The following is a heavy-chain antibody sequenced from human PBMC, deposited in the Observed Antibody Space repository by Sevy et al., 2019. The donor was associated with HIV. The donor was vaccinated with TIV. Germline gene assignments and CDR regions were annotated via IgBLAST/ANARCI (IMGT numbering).Heavy chain of an antibody. D-gene: IGHD3-22*01. Sequence: GGSLRLSCASSGPDFSSNSMHWVRQAPGKGMEWVAIIWSDGAYQYHGDSVKGRFTISRDNSKNTLYLQMNNVRVEDTAVYYCARGGYYYDNAAYYALDSWGQGTLVTVSS. J-gene: IGHJ4*02. V-gene: IGHV3-33*08. CDR3: ARGGYYYDNAAYYALDS. CDR1: GPDFSSNS. CDR2: IWSDGAYQ.